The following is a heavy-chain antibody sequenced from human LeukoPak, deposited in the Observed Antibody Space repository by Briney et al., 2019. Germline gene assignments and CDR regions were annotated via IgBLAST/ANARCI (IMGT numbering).Heavy chain of an antibody. J-gene: IGHJ3*02. V-gene: IGHV3-33*01. CDR2: IWYDGSNK. D-gene: IGHD4-23*01. CDR1: GFTFSNYD. CDR3: ARDDYGGKLDI. Sequence: GGSLRLSCAASGFTFSNYDMHWVRQAPGKGLEWVAVIWYDGSNKYYADSVKGRFTISRDNSKDTLYPQMNSLRAEDTAVYYCARDDYGGKLDIWGQGTVVTVSS.